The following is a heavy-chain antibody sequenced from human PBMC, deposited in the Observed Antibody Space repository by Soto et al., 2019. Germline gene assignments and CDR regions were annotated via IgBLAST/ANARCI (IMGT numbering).Heavy chain of an antibody. J-gene: IGHJ5*02. CDR2: TYYRSKWYN. CDR3: ARATSNYSDSSGHYGS. D-gene: IGHD3-22*01. CDR1: GDSVSSNSAA. V-gene: IGHV6-1*01. Sequence: SQTLSLTCAISGDSVSSNSAAWNWIRQSPSRGLEWLGRTYYRSKWYNDYAVSVKTRITINPDTSKNQFSLQLNSVTPEDTAVYYCARATSNYSDSSGHYGSWCQGTLVTVSS.